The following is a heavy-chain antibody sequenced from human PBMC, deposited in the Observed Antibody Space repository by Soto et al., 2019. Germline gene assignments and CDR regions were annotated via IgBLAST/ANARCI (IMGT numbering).Heavy chain of an antibody. D-gene: IGHD3-3*01. V-gene: IGHV3-21*01. CDR2: ISSSSSYI. J-gene: IGHJ6*03. Sequence: EVQLVESGGGLVKPGRSLRLSCAASGFTFSSYSMHWVRQAPGKGLEWVSSISSSSSYIYYADSVKGRFTTSRDNAKNSLYLQMTSLRAEDTALYYCARVAEWLLPSTGDYYYSMDVWGKGITVTFSS. CDR1: GFTFSSYS. CDR3: ARVAEWLLPSTGDYYYSMDV.